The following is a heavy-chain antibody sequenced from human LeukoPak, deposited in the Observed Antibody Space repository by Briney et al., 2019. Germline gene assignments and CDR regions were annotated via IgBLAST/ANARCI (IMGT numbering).Heavy chain of an antibody. J-gene: IGHJ4*02. Sequence: GGSLRLSCAASGFTFSSYSMNWVRQAPGKGLEWVSSISSSSSYIYYADSVKGRFTISRDNAKNSLYLKMNSMRAEDTAVYYCAREDYDYVWGSYRYLHYWGQGTLVTVSS. CDR2: ISSSSSYI. D-gene: IGHD3-16*02. CDR1: GFTFSSYS. V-gene: IGHV3-21*01. CDR3: AREDYDYVWGSYRYLHY.